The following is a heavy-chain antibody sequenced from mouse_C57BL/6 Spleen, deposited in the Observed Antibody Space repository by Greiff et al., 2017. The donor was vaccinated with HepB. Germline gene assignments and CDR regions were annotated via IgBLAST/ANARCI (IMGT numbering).Heavy chain of an antibody. V-gene: IGHV1-39*01. CDR3: ARGDYGSSYGWYFDV. D-gene: IGHD1-1*01. CDR1: GYSFTDYN. Sequence: EVQLQQSGPELVKPGASVKISCKASGYSFTDYNMNWVKQSNGKSLEWIGVINPNYGTTSYNQKFKGKATLTVDQSSSTAYMQFNSLTSEDSAGYYCARGDYGSSYGWYFDVWGTGTTVTVSS. CDR2: INPNYGTT. J-gene: IGHJ1*03.